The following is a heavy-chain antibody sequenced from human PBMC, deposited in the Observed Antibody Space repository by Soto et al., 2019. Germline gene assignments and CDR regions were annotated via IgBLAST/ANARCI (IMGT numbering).Heavy chain of an antibody. J-gene: IGHJ4*02. Sequence: QVQLVQSGAELKKPGASVKVSCKASGYTFTTYAISWVRQAPGQGLEWMGWISAYNCSTNYAQNLQRRVTMTTETSTSTAYMELTSLRSDDTAVYYCSRDGPQFDSWGQGTLVTVSS. V-gene: IGHV1-18*01. CDR2: ISAYNCST. CDR1: GYTFTTYA. CDR3: SRDGPQFDS.